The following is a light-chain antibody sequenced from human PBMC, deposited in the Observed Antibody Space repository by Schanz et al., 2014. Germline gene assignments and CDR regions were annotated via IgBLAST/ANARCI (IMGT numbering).Light chain of an antibody. V-gene: IGKV3-11*01. CDR2: GAS. J-gene: IGKJ1*01. Sequence: EIVLTQSPATLSLSPGERATLSCRASQSVASTSLAWYQQKPGQPPRLLIYGASTRATDIPARFSGSGSGTDFTLTISSLEPEDFAVYYCQQRSNWPPTWTFGQGTKVEIK. CDR3: QQRSNWPPTWT. CDR1: QSVASTS.